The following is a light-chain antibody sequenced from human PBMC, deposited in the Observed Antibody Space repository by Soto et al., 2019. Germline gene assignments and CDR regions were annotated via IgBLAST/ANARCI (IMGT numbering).Light chain of an antibody. J-gene: IGLJ2*01. CDR1: SSNIGSNI. V-gene: IGLV1-44*01. CDR3: AAWDDSLTGVI. CDR2: NNN. Sequence: QSVVTQPPSASGTPGQRVTISCSASSSNIGSNIVNWYQQLPGTAPKLLIFNNNQRPSGVPDRFSGSKSGTSASLAISGLQSEDEADYYCAAWDDSLTGVIFGGGTKLTVL.